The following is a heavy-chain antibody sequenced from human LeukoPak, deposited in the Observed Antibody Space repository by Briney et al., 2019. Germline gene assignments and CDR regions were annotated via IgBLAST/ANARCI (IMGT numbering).Heavy chain of an antibody. V-gene: IGHV3-21*01. CDR2: ISSSSSYI. Sequence: PGGSLRLSCAASGLTFSSYSMNWVRQAPGKGLEWVSSISSSSSYIYYADSVKGRFTISRDNAKNSLYLQMNSLRAEDTAVYYCARDGIQLWSLYFDYWGQGTLVTVSS. CDR3: ARDGIQLWSLYFDY. CDR1: GLTFSSYS. J-gene: IGHJ4*02. D-gene: IGHD5-18*01.